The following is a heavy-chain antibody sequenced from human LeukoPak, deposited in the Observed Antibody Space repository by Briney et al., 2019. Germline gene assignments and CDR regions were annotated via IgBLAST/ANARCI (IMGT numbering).Heavy chain of an antibody. CDR3: ASGGGCSSTSCYRSGWFDP. Sequence: SETLSDTCTVSGGSISSSSYYWGWIRQPPGKGQEWIGSIYYSGSTYYNPSLKSRVTISVDTSKDQFSLKLSSVTAADTAVYYCASGGGCSSTSCYRSGWFDPWGQGTLVTVSS. J-gene: IGHJ5*02. D-gene: IGHD2-2*02. CDR1: GGSISSSSYY. CDR2: IYYSGST. V-gene: IGHV4-39*07.